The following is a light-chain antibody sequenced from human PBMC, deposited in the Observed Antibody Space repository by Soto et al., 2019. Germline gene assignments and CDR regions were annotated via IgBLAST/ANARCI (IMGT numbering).Light chain of an antibody. CDR1: QSVRSSY. CDR2: GAS. CDR3: QQYSTSPRT. J-gene: IGKJ1*01. Sequence: EIVLTQSPGTLSLSPGERATLSCRASQSVRSSYLAWYQQKPGQAPRLLIYGASTRATGIPDRFSGSGSGTDFTLTISRLEPEDFAVYYCQQYSTSPRTFGQGTKVDIK. V-gene: IGKV3-20*01.